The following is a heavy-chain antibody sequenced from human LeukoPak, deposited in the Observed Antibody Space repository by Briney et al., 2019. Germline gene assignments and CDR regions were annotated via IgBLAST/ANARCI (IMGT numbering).Heavy chain of an antibody. Sequence: GASVKVSCKASGYTFTGYYMHWVRQAPGQGLEWMGWINPNSGGTNYAQKFQGRVTMTRDTSISTAYMELSSLRSEDTAVYYCARAAAAYFDYWGQGTLVTVSS. D-gene: IGHD6-13*01. J-gene: IGHJ4*02. CDR3: ARAAAAYFDY. CDR2: INPNSGGT. V-gene: IGHV1-2*02. CDR1: GYTFTGYY.